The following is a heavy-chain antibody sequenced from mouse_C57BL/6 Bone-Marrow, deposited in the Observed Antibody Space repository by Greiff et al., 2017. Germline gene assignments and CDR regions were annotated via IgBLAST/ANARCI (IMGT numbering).Heavy chain of an antibody. V-gene: IGHV1-55*01. CDR1: GYTFTSYW. CDR3: ARCYSNYSYYFDY. CDR2: IYPGSGST. J-gene: IGHJ2*01. Sequence: VQLQQPGAELVKPGASVKMSCKASGYTFTSYWITWVKQRPGQGLEWIGDIYPGSGSTTYNEKFKSKATLTVDTSSSTAYMQLSSLTSEDSAVYYCARCYSNYSYYFDYWGQGTTLTVSS. D-gene: IGHD2-5*01.